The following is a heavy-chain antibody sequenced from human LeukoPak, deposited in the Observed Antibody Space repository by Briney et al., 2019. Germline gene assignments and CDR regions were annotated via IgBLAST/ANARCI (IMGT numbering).Heavy chain of an antibody. Sequence: PGGSLRLSCAASGFTFSSYAMSWVRQAPGKGLEWVSAISGSGGSTSYADSVKGRFTISRDNAKNTLYLQMNSLRAEDTAVYYCARDASYDSARHWGQGTLVTVSS. V-gene: IGHV3-23*01. CDR1: GFTFSSYA. CDR2: ISGSGGST. D-gene: IGHD3-10*01. CDR3: ARDASYDSARH. J-gene: IGHJ4*02.